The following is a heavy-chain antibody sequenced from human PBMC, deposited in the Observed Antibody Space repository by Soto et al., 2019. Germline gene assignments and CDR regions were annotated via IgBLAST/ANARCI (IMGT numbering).Heavy chain of an antibody. J-gene: IGHJ4*02. CDR2: IYYSGST. CDR3: ARRVGANGLFDY. V-gene: IGHV4-39*01. CDR1: GGSISSSSYY. Sequence: QLQLQESGPGLVKPSETLSLTCTVSGGSISSSSYYWGWIRQPPGKGLEWIGSIYYSGSTYYNPSLKSRVTISVDTSKNQFSLKLSSVTAADTAVYYCARRVGANGLFDYWGQGTLVTVSS. D-gene: IGHD1-26*01.